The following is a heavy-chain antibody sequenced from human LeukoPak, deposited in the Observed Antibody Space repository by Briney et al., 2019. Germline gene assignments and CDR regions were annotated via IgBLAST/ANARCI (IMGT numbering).Heavy chain of an antibody. Sequence: PGGSLRLSCAASGFTFSSYAMSWVRQAPGKGLGSVAVIWYDGSNKYYGDSVKGRFTISRDNSNNTLYVQMNSLRAEDTAVYYCARAQMGTPTDCWGRGTLVTVSS. D-gene: IGHD1-14*01. CDR2: IWYDGSNK. CDR1: GFTFSSYA. CDR3: ARAQMGTPTDC. V-gene: IGHV3-33*08. J-gene: IGHJ4*02.